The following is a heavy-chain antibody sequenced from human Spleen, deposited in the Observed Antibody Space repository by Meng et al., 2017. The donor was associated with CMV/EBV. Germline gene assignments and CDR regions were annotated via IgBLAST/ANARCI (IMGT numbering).Heavy chain of an antibody. Sequence: VQLVQSGAAGKKPLASVKVSCKASGYTCTGYYMQWVRQAPRQGLEWMGWINPNSGGTNYAQKFQGRVTMTSDTSISTAYMELSRLRSDDTAVYYCARDRTQLWPGGPLDYWGQGTLVTVSS. CDR3: ARDRTQLWPGGPLDY. J-gene: IGHJ4*02. V-gene: IGHV1-2*02. CDR1: GYTCTGYY. D-gene: IGHD5-18*01. CDR2: INPNSGGT.